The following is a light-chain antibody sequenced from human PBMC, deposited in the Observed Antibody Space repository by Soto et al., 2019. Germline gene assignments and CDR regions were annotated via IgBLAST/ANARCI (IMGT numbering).Light chain of an antibody. CDR3: SSYTTTTAWV. CDR1: SSDVGAYKY. J-gene: IGLJ3*02. Sequence: QSALTQPASVSGSPGQSITISCTGSSSDVGAYKYVSWFQQHPGKAPKLIIYEVSNRPSGVSDRFSGSKSGNTASLTISGLQAEDEADYHCSSYTTTTAWVFGGGTMLTVL. V-gene: IGLV2-14*01. CDR2: EVS.